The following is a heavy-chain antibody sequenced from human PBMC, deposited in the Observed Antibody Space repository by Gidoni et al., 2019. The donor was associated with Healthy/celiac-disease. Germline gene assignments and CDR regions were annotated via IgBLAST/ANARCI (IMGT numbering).Heavy chain of an antibody. Sequence: EVQLVQSGAEVIKPGESLKISGKVSAYSFTSYWSGWERQMRGKGLECIGIIHPCDSDTRYSPSFQGQVTISADKSISTAYLQWSSLKAADTAMYYCARGYCGGDCLHPGLLLDYWGQGTLVTVSS. J-gene: IGHJ4*02. CDR3: ARGYCGGDCLHPGLLLDY. V-gene: IGHV5-51*03. CDR2: IHPCDSDT. D-gene: IGHD2-21*02. CDR1: AYSFTSYW.